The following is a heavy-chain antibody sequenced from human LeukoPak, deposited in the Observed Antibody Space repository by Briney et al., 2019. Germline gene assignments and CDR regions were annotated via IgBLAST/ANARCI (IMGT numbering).Heavy chain of an antibody. V-gene: IGHV1-2*02. D-gene: IGHD6-6*01. CDR3: ARERMDSSSSGFDY. CDR1: GYTFTSYA. J-gene: IGHJ4*02. Sequence: ASVKVSCKSSGYTFTSYAISWVRQAPGQGLEWMGWINPNSGGTNYAQKFQGRVTMTRDTSISTAYMELSRLRSDDTAVYYCARERMDSSSSGFDYWGQGTLVTVSS. CDR2: INPNSGGT.